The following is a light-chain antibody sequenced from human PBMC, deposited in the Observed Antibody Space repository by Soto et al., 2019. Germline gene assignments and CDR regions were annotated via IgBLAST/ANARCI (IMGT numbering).Light chain of an antibody. CDR2: EVT. Sequence: QSALTQPPSASGSPGQSVTISCTGTSSDVGAYNYVSWYQQHAGKAPKLVIYEVTKRPSGVPDRFSGSKSANTASVTVSGLKAEDEADYYCSSFASSNTRVFGGGTKVTVL. CDR1: SSDVGAYNY. J-gene: IGLJ3*02. CDR3: SSFASSNTRV. V-gene: IGLV2-8*01.